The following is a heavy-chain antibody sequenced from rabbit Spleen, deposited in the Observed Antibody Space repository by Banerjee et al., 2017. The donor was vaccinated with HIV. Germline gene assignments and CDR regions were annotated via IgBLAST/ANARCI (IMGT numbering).Heavy chain of an antibody. CDR2: IYIVSGST. Sequence: QSLEESGGGLVKPGGTLTLTCTVSGFSFSSSDYMCWVRQAPGKGLEWIGCIYIVSGSTWYASWVNGRFTIYKTSSTTVTLQMTSLTAADTATYFCARDLVAVIGWNFNLWGPGTLVTVS. D-gene: IGHD1-1*01. J-gene: IGHJ4*01. V-gene: IGHV1S40*01. CDR1: GFSFSSSDY. CDR3: ARDLVAVIGWNFNL.